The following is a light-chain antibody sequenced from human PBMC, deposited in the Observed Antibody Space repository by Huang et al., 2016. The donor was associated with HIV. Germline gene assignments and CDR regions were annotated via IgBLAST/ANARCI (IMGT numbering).Light chain of an antibody. Sequence: DIQMTQSPSSLSASLGDRVTITCRASPSVSSYLNWYQQKPGKAPKLLIYATSTLQSGVPSRFSGSGSGTDFTLTISSLQPEDFATYYCQQSYSTPRTFGQGTKLEIK. J-gene: IGKJ2*01. CDR2: ATS. CDR3: QQSYSTPRT. CDR1: PSVSSY. V-gene: IGKV1-39*01.